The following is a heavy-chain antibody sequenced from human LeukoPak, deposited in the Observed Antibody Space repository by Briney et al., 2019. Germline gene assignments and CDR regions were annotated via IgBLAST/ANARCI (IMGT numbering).Heavy chain of an antibody. CDR2: ISTSGTTT. J-gene: IGHJ4*02. V-gene: IGHV3-48*04. D-gene: IGHD3-22*01. Sequence: GGSLRLSCAASGFTISSYSMNWVRQAAGKGLEWVSYISTSGTTTYYAASVKGRFTISRDNAKNSLYLQMNSLRAEDTAVYYCARDPPGDSSGYYPAYYFDYWGQGTLVTVSS. CDR1: GFTISSYS. CDR3: ARDPPGDSSGYYPAYYFDY.